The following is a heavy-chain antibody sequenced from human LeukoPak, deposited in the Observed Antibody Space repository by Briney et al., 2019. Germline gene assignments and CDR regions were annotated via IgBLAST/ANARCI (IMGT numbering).Heavy chain of an antibody. J-gene: IGHJ6*04. CDR3: ARRKYYYDSSGLFV. CDR2: INHSGST. Sequence: SETLSLTCAVYGGSFSGYYWRWIRQPPGKGLEWIGEINHSGSTNYNPSLKSRVNISVDTSKNQFSLKLSSVTAADTAVYYCARRKYYYDSSGLFVWGKGTTVTVSS. D-gene: IGHD3-22*01. CDR1: GGSFSGYY. V-gene: IGHV4-34*01.